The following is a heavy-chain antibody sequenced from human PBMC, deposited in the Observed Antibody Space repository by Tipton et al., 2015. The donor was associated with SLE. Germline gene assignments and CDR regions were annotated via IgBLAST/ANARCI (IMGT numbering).Heavy chain of an antibody. V-gene: IGHV3-23*04. CDR2: ISGSGGST. Sequence: QLVQSGGGLVQPGGSLRLSCAASGFTFSSYAMSWVRQAPGKGLEWVSAISGSGGSTYYADSVKGRFTISRDNSKNTLYLQMNSLRAEDTAVYYCAKDKIFLEWLPRGAFDIWGQGTMVTVSS. D-gene: IGHD3-3*01. J-gene: IGHJ3*02. CDR1: GFTFSSYA. CDR3: AKDKIFLEWLPRGAFDI.